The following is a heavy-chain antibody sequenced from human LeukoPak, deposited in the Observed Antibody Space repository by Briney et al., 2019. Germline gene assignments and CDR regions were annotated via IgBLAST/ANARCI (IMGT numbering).Heavy chain of an antibody. V-gene: IGHV3-23*01. J-gene: IGHJ4*02. CDR3: VRNWGYFDY. CDR1: GSTFSSYA. CDR2: ISGSGGST. Sequence: GGSLRLSCAASGSTFSSYAMSWVRQAPGKGLEWVSAISGSGGSTYYANSVKGRFTISRDNAKTSLYLQMNSLRGEDTAVYYCVRNWGYFDYWGQGTLVTVSS. D-gene: IGHD7-27*01.